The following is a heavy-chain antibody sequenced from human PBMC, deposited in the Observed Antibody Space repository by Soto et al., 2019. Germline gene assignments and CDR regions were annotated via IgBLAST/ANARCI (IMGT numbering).Heavy chain of an antibody. V-gene: IGHV1-69*12. CDR1: GSTFRSDT. CDR2: IIPIFGTP. CDR3: ARRDSSGWKTFDY. J-gene: IGHJ4*02. Sequence: QVQLVQSGAEVKKPGSSVRVSCRASGSTFRSDTISWVRQAPGQGLEWMGQIIPIFGTPHYAQKFQGRVTITADESTSTAYIELSSLRSDATAVYYCARRDSSGWKTFDYWGQGTLVTVSS. D-gene: IGHD6-19*01.